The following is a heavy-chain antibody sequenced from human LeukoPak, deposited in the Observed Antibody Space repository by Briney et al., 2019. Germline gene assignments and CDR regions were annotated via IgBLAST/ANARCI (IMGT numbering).Heavy chain of an antibody. CDR3: ARSRSYYYDSSGYYY. Sequence: GGSLRLSCAASGFTFSDYYISWIRQAPGKGLEWVSYISSSGSTIYYADSVKGRFTISRDNAKNSLYLQMNSLRAEDTAVYYCARSRSYYYDSSGYYYWGQGTLVTVSS. V-gene: IGHV3-11*04. CDR2: ISSSGSTI. J-gene: IGHJ4*02. CDR1: GFTFSDYY. D-gene: IGHD3-22*01.